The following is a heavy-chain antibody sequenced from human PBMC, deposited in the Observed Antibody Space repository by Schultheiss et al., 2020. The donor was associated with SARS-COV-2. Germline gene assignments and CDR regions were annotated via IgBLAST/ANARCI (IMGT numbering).Heavy chain of an antibody. D-gene: IGHD2-2*02. V-gene: IGHV3-23*01. CDR1: GFTFDDYA. CDR3: TRDRDYSYCSSTSCYIWSTHSAGRKDNYYYYGMDV. J-gene: IGHJ6*02. Sequence: GGSLRLSCAASGFTFDDYAMHWVRQAPGKGLEWVSAISGSGGSTYYADSVKGRFTISRDNSKNTLYLQMNSLKTEDTAVYYCTRDRDYSYCSSTSCYIWSTHSAGRKDNYYYYGMDVWGQGTTVTVSS. CDR2: ISGSGGST.